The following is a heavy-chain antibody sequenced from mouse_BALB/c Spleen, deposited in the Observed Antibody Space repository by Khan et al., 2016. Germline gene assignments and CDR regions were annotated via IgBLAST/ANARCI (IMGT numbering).Heavy chain of an antibody. V-gene: IGHV1S81*02. Sequence: QVQLKQSGAELVKPGASVKLSCKASGYTFTSYWMHWVKQRPGQGLEWIGEINPSNGRTNYNEKFKSKATLTVDKSSSTAYMQLSSLTSEDSAVXYCAKSLYDYDADYWGQGTTLTVSS. CDR2: INPSNGRT. D-gene: IGHD2-4*01. CDR3: AKSLYDYDADY. CDR1: GYTFTSYW. J-gene: IGHJ2*01.